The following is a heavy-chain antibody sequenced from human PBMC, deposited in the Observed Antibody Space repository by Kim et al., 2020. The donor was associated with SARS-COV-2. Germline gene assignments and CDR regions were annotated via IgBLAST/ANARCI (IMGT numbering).Heavy chain of an antibody. D-gene: IGHD3-9*01. CDR1: GGSVSSGSTS. Sequence: SETLSLTCTVSGGSVSSGSTSWGWVRQPPGKGLEWIGTFHFSGRAYYNASLQSRVTVSVDTYKNHFSLRLTSVTTADTGVYYCARQHTGYQNWFDPWRRG. J-gene: IGHJ5*02. V-gene: IGHV4-39*01. CDR2: FHFSGRA. CDR3: ARQHTGYQNWFDP.